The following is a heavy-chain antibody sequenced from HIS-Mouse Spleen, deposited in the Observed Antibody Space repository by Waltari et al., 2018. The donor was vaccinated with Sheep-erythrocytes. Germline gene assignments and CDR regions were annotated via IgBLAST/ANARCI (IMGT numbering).Heavy chain of an antibody. Sequence: QLQLQESGPGLVKPSETLSLTCTVSGCSISSSSYYWGWIRQPPGKGVEWIGSIYYSGSTYSNPSLRSRVTISVDTSKNQFSLKLSSVTAADTAVYYCARLYYYDSSGYYFDYWGQGTLVTVSS. CDR3: ARLYYYDSSGYYFDY. CDR1: GCSISSSSYY. V-gene: IGHV4-39*01. CDR2: IYYSGST. D-gene: IGHD3-22*01. J-gene: IGHJ4*02.